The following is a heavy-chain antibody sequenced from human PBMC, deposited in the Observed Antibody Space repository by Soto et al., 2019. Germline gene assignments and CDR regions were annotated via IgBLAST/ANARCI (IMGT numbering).Heavy chain of an antibody. V-gene: IGHV2-5*02. CDR3: AHSYSSGWWTFDY. D-gene: IGHD6-19*01. CDR2: IYWDDAK. J-gene: IGHJ4*02. Sequence: QITLKESGPTLVKPTQTLTLTCTFSGFSLITSGVGVAWIRKPPGNALEWLVLIYWDDAKRYSPSLKSRLTSTQDSFKNKVVLTMPTMDPVDPATDYCAHSYSSGWWTFDYWGQGTLVTVSS. CDR1: GFSLITSGVG.